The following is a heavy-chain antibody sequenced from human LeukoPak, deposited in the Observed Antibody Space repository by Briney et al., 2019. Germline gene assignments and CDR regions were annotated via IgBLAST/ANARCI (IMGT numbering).Heavy chain of an antibody. V-gene: IGHV4-38-2*02. D-gene: IGHD5-12*01. Sequence: SETLSLTCTVSGYSITNAYYWGWIRQPPGKGLEWIGSLYHSGGTYYSPSLKSRVTISVDTSQNQFSLNLSSVTAADTAVYYCARILTSGYYYFDYWGQGTLVTVSS. CDR1: GYSITNAYY. J-gene: IGHJ4*02. CDR2: LYHSGGT. CDR3: ARILTSGYYYFDY.